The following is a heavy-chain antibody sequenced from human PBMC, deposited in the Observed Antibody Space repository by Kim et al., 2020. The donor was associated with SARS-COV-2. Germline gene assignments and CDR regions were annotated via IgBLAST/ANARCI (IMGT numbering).Heavy chain of an antibody. CDR3: ARDRYCSSTSCYAGIWYFDL. Sequence: SVKVSCKASGGTFSSYAISWVRQAPGQGLEWMGRIIPILGIANYAQKFQGRVTITADKSTSTAYMELSSLRSEDTAVYYCARDRYCSSTSCYAGIWYFDLWGRGTLVTVSS. D-gene: IGHD2-2*01. CDR1: GGTFSSYA. J-gene: IGHJ2*01. CDR2: IIPILGIA. V-gene: IGHV1-69*04.